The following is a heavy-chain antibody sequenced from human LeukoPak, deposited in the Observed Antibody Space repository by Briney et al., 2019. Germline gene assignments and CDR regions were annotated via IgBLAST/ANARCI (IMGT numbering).Heavy chain of an antibody. CDR2: ISGSGGST. V-gene: IGHV3-23*01. D-gene: IGHD3-22*01. J-gene: IGHJ4*02. Sequence: GSLRLSCAASGFIFSSYVMSWVRQAPGKGLEWVSEISGSGGSTSYADSVKGRFTISRDNSKNTLYQQMDSLRAEDTAVYYCAKGRAPSSGYYYGYWGQGTLVTVSS. CDR1: GFIFSSYV. CDR3: AKGRAPSSGYYYGY.